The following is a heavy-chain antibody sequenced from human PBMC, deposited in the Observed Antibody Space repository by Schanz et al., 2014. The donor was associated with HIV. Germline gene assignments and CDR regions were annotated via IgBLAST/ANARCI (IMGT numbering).Heavy chain of an antibody. CDR3: ARDRGVSDI. J-gene: IGHJ4*02. V-gene: IGHV4-61*01. CDR2: VYYNGAT. Sequence: QLQLQESGPGLVKPSETLSLTCTVSNGSVYSSSYYWSWVRQPPGKGLEWIGYVYYNGATSYNPSLKGRVTISLDTSKNRFFLRLKSVTAADTAVYYCARDRGVSDIWGQGTLVTVSS. D-gene: IGHD3-10*01. CDR1: NGSVYSSSYY.